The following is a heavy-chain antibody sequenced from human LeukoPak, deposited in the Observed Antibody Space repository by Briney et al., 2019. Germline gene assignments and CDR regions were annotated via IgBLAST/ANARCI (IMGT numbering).Heavy chain of an antibody. CDR1: GFTFSSFS. V-gene: IGHV3-48*01. D-gene: IGHD1-26*01. J-gene: IGHJ4*02. Sequence: GVSLRLSCAASGFTFSSFSMNWVRQGPGKGLEWISYISNSASSIQYADSVKGRFTISRDNAENSLYLQMNSLRAEDTAVYYCVRDLGGRSGHWGQGTLVTVSS. CDR2: ISNSASSI. CDR3: VRDLGGRSGH.